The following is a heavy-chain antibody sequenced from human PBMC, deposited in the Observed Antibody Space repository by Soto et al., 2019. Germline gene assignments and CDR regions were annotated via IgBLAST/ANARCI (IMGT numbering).Heavy chain of an antibody. V-gene: IGHV1-18*01. CDR2: ISAYNGNT. D-gene: IGHD6-6*01. CDR1: GYTFTTYG. Sequence: SGAEVKKPGASVKVSCKASGYTFTTYGINWVRQAPGQGLEWMGWISAYNGNTNYAQKLQGRVTMTTDTSTSTAYMELRSLRSDDTAVYYCAKVECGSSGCLYYFDYWGQGTLVTVSS. J-gene: IGHJ4*02. CDR3: AKVECGSSGCLYYFDY.